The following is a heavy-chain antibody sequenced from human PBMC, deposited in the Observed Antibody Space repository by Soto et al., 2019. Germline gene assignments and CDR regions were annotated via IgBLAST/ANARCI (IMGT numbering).Heavy chain of an antibody. CDR1: GGSISSGGYY. CDR3: ARATSGIAVAGAYYFDY. V-gene: IGHV4-31*03. Sequence: QVQLQESGPGLVKPSQTLSLTCTVSGGSISSGGYYWSWIRQHPGKGLEWIGYIYYSGSTYYNPSLKSRVTISVDTSKNQFSRKLSSVTAADTAVYYCARATSGIAVAGAYYFDYWGQGTLVTVSS. D-gene: IGHD6-19*01. CDR2: IYYSGST. J-gene: IGHJ4*02.